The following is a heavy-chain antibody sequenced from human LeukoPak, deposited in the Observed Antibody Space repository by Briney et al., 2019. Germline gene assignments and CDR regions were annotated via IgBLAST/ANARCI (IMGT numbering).Heavy chain of an antibody. Sequence: GGSLRLSCAASGFTFSSYAMNWVRQAPGKGLEWVSAIGSSGSSTYYADSVKGRFTISRDNSKNTLYLQMNSLRAEDTAVYYCAKDRGQLVPKYNWFDPWGQGTLVTVSS. CDR2: IGSSGSST. CDR1: GFTFSSYA. V-gene: IGHV3-23*01. D-gene: IGHD6-6*01. J-gene: IGHJ5*02. CDR3: AKDRGQLVPKYNWFDP.